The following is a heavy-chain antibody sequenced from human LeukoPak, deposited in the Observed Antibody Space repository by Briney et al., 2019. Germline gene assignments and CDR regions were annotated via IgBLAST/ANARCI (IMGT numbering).Heavy chain of an antibody. J-gene: IGHJ4*02. Sequence: GGSLRLSCAASRFIFRNYAMSWVRQAPGRGLEWLSIISGTADSKYYADSVKGRFTISRDNPRSTLYLEMNILRAEDTAVYYCARDKLGSNIPTGLPYWGQGTLVTVSS. D-gene: IGHD7-27*01. CDR1: RFIFRNYA. CDR2: ISGTADSK. V-gene: IGHV3-23*01. CDR3: ARDKLGSNIPTGLPY.